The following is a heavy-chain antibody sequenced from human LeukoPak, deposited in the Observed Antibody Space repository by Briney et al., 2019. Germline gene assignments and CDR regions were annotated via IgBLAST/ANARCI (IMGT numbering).Heavy chain of an antibody. D-gene: IGHD3-3*02. CDR2: ISGSGGSA. CDR1: GFTFSSYA. J-gene: IGHJ4*02. Sequence: GGSLRLSCAAPGFTFSSYAMSWVRQAPGKGLEWVSAISGSGGSADYAESVKGRFTISRDNSKNTLYLQMNSLRAEDTAGYYCAKDRAFPTHNDYWGQGTLVTVSS. CDR3: AKDRAFPTHNDY. V-gene: IGHV3-23*01.